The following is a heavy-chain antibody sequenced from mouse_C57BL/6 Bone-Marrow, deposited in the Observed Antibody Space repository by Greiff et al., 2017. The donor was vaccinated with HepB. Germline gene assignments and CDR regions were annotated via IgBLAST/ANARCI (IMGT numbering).Heavy chain of an antibody. Sequence: QVQLQQSGPGLVQPSQSLSITCTVSGFSLTSYGVHWVRQSPGKGLEWLGVIWSGGSTDYNAAFISRLSISKDNSKSQVFFKMNILQADDTAIYYCAGGIYYYGSSYEGFAYWGQGTLVTVSA. V-gene: IGHV2-2*01. CDR1: GFSLTSYG. D-gene: IGHD1-1*01. CDR2: IWSGGST. CDR3: AGGIYYYGSSYEGFAY. J-gene: IGHJ3*01.